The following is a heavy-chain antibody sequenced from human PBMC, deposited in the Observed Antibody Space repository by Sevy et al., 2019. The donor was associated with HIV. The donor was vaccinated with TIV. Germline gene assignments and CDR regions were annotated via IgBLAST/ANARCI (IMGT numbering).Heavy chain of an antibody. CDR1: GFTFSSYS. Sequence: GGSLRLSCAASGFTFSSYSMNWVRQAPGKGLEWVSSISSSSSYIYYADSVKGRFTISRDNVKNSLYLQMNSLGAEDTAVYYCARGSVRMSYYYYGMDVWGQGTTVTVSS. D-gene: IGHD1-1*01. J-gene: IGHJ6*02. CDR3: ARGSVRMSYYYYGMDV. CDR2: ISSSSSYI. V-gene: IGHV3-21*01.